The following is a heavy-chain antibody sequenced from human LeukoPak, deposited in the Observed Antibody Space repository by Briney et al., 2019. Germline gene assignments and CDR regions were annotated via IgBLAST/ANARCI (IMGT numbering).Heavy chain of an antibody. V-gene: IGHV3-21*01. D-gene: IGHD4-11*01. CDR1: GFTFSSYS. CDR3: ASSDYDAFDI. Sequence: GGSLRLSCAASGFTFSSYSMNWVRQAPGKGLEWVSSISSSSSYINYADSVKGRFTISRANAKNSLYLQMNSLRAEDTAVYYCASSDYDAFDIWGQGTMVTVSS. CDR2: ISSSSSYI. J-gene: IGHJ3*02.